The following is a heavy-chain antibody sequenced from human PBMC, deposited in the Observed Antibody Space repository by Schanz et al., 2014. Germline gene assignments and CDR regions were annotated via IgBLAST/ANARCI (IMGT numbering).Heavy chain of an antibody. Sequence: QILLVQPGPEVKKPGASVTVSCKASGYDFHIYAYSWVRQAPGQGPEWIGWMNPDSGNTGYAQKFQGRVTMTRNTSISTAYMELSSLRSEDTAVYYCARGRGCTGGSCYSWFDLWGQGTLVTVAS. J-gene: IGHJ5*02. CDR2: MNPDSGNT. D-gene: IGHD2-15*01. CDR3: ARGRGCTGGSCYSWFDL. CDR1: GYDFHIYA. V-gene: IGHV1-8*02.